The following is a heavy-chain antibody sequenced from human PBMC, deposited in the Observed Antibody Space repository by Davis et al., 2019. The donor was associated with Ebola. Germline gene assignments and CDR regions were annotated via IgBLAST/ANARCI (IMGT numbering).Heavy chain of an antibody. CDR2: IGNTGENI. Sequence: GESLKISCEASGFTFSDYYMSWIRQAPGRGLEWISYIGNTGENIYYADSVKGRFTISRDNAKNSLHLQMNSLRAEDTAVYFCARSVVVVATFIDYWGQGALVAVSS. J-gene: IGHJ4*02. V-gene: IGHV3-11*01. D-gene: IGHD2-15*01. CDR3: ARSVVVVATFIDY. CDR1: GFTFSDYY.